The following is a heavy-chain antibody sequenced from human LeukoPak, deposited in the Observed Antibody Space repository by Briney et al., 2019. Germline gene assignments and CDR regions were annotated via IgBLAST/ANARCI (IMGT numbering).Heavy chain of an antibody. D-gene: IGHD3-9*01. CDR2: IYTSGNT. Sequence: SETLSLTCAVYGGSFSGYYWSWIRQPAGKGLEWIGRIYTSGNTNYNPSLKSRVTISVDTSKNHFSLKLGSVTAADTAVYYCARATNYDILTDYYPDAFDIWGQGTVVTVSS. J-gene: IGHJ3*02. CDR3: ARATNYDILTDYYPDAFDI. CDR1: GGSFSGYY. V-gene: IGHV4-59*10.